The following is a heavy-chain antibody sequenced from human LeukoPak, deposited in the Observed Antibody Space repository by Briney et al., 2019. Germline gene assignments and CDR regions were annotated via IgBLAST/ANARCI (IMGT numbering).Heavy chain of an antibody. V-gene: IGHV4-4*09. J-gene: IGHJ3*02. D-gene: IGHD4-17*01. CDR3: ARRTVTTRMDAFDI. CDR2: IYTSGST. Sequence: SETLSLTCTVSGGSISSYYWSWIRQPPGKGLEWIGYIYTSGSTNYNPSLKSRVTISVDTSKNQFSLKLSSVTAADTAVYYRARRTVTTRMDAFDIWGQGTMVTVSS. CDR1: GGSISSYY.